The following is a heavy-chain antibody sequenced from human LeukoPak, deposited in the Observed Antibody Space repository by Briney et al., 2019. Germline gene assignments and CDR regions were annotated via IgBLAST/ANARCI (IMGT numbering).Heavy chain of an antibody. D-gene: IGHD3-22*01. J-gene: IGHJ4*02. CDR1: GGSFSAYY. CDR2: INHSGST. V-gene: IGHV4-34*01. CDR3: ARLRYYYDSSGYYYIYDY. Sequence: SETLSLTCAVHGGSFSAYYWSWIRQSPEKGLEWIGEINHSGSTNYNPSLKSRVTISVDTSKNQFSLKLSSVTAADTAVYYCARLRYYYDSSGYYYIYDYWGQGTLVTVSS.